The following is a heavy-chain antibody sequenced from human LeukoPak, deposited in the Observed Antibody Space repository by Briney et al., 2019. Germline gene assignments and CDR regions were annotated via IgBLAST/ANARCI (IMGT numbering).Heavy chain of an antibody. Sequence: PGGSLRLSCAASGFTFSDFWMTWVRQAPGKGQEWVGFIRSKAYGGTTEYAASVKGRFTISRDDSKSIAYLQMNSLKTEDTAVYYCTATYYDFWSGYYGFDYWGQGTLVTVSS. CDR3: TATYYDFWSGYYGFDY. CDR1: GFTFSDFW. D-gene: IGHD3-3*01. CDR2: IRSKAYGGTT. V-gene: IGHV3-49*04. J-gene: IGHJ4*02.